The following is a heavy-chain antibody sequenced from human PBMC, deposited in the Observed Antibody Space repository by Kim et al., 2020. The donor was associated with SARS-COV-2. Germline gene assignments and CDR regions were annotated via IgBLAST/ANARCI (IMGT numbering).Heavy chain of an antibody. V-gene: IGHV4-30-4*01. D-gene: IGHD2-2*01. CDR3: ARGGEVVPAAAYYYYYYMDV. CDR1: GGSISSGDYY. J-gene: IGHJ6*03. Sequence: SETLSLTCTVSGGSISSGDYYWSWIRQPPGKGLEWIGYIYYSGSTYYNPSLKSRVTISVDTSKNQFSLKLSSVTAADTAVYYCARGGEVVPAAAYYYYYYMDVWGKGTTVTISS. CDR2: IYYSGST.